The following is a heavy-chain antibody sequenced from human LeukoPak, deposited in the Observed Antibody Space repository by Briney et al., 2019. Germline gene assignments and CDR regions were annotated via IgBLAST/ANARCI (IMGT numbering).Heavy chain of an antibody. CDR3: ARGSDFGDC. Sequence: SETLSLTCTVSGGSISTYYWIWMPQPPGKGLEWIGYIYISGTTNYNPSLKSRVTMSVDTSKNQLSMKLSSVTAADTAVYYCARGSDFGDCWGQGTLVTVSS. CDR1: GGSISTYY. CDR2: IYISGTT. J-gene: IGHJ4*02. D-gene: IGHD4-17*01. V-gene: IGHV4-59*01.